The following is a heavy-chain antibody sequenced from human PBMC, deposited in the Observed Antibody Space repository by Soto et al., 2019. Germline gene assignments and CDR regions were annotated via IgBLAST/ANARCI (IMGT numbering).Heavy chain of an antibody. V-gene: IGHV3-64D*06. J-gene: IGHJ4*02. CDR2: ISSDVGRT. CDR3: VKDGDYYESSGYYYEVYFES. Sequence: PAGSLRLSCSASGFTFSSYVMHWVRQAPGKGLEFVSAISSDVGRTYYADSVKGRFTVSRDNSKNTLYFQMSSLRTEDTAVYYCVKDGDYYESSGYYYEVYFESLGQGTLGTVSS. CDR1: GFTFSSYV. D-gene: IGHD3-22*01.